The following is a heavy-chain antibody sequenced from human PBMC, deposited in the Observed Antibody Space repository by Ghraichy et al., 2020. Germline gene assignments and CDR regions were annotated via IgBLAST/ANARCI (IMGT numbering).Heavy chain of an antibody. J-gene: IGHJ2*01. Sequence: SETLSLTCTVSGGSISRYYWSWIRQPPGKGLEWIGYIYYSGSTNYNPSLKSRVTISVDTSKNQFSLKLSSVTAADTAVYYCAREQAGLGSVWYFDLWGRGTLVTVSS. CDR1: GGSISRYY. V-gene: IGHV4-59*01. CDR2: IYYSGST. D-gene: IGHD6-19*01. CDR3: AREQAGLGSVWYFDL.